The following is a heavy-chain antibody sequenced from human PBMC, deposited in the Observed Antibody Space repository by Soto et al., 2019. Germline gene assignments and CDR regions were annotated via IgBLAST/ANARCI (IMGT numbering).Heavy chain of an antibody. Sequence: GGSLRLSCAASGFTFSSYGMHWVRQAPGKGLEWVAVISYDGSNKYYADSVKGRFTISRDNSKNTLYLQMNSLRAEDTAVYYCATAPGGADAFDIWGQGTMVTVSS. V-gene: IGHV3-30*03. J-gene: IGHJ3*02. D-gene: IGHD3-10*01. CDR3: ATAPGGADAFDI. CDR1: GFTFSSYG. CDR2: ISYDGSNK.